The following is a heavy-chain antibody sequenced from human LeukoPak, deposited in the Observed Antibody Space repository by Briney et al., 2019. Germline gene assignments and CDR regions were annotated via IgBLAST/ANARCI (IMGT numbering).Heavy chain of an antibody. Sequence: GGSLRLSCGTSGFTFSSYAMHWVRQAPGKGLEWVAVISYDGSNKYYADSVKGRFTISRDNSKNTLYLQMNSLRAEDTAVYYCARDRAAAAGTRYFQHWGQGTLVTVSS. CDR2: ISYDGSNK. V-gene: IGHV3-30-3*01. J-gene: IGHJ1*01. CDR1: GFTFSSYA. D-gene: IGHD6-13*01. CDR3: ARDRAAAAGTRYFQH.